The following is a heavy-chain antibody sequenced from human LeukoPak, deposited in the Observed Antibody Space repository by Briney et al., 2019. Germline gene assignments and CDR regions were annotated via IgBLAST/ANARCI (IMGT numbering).Heavy chain of an antibody. Sequence: PSETLSLTCAVYGGSFSGYYWSWIRQPPGKGLEWIGEINHSGSTNYNPSLKSRVTISVDTSKNQFSLKLSFVTAADTAVYYCARTVTNNSYGLWYFDYWGQGTLVTVSS. V-gene: IGHV4-34*01. J-gene: IGHJ4*02. D-gene: IGHD5-18*01. CDR1: GGSFSGYY. CDR2: INHSGST. CDR3: ARTVTNNSYGLWYFDY.